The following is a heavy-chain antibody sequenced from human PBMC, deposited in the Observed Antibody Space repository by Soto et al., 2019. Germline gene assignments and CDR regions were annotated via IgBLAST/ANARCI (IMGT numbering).Heavy chain of an antibody. CDR2: ISAYNGNT. CDR3: ARNYVGDAFDI. CDR1: GGTFSSYT. J-gene: IGHJ3*02. V-gene: IGHV1-18*01. Sequence: ASVKVSCKASGGTFSSYTISWVRQAPGQGLEWMGWISAYNGNTNYAQKLQDRVTMTTDTSTSTAYMELRSLRSDDTALYYCARNYVGDAFDIWGQGTMVTVSS. D-gene: IGHD1-7*01.